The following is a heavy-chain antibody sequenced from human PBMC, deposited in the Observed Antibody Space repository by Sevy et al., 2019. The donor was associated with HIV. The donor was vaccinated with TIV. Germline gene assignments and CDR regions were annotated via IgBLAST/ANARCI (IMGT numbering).Heavy chain of an antibody. D-gene: IGHD2-2*01. CDR2: ISYDGNNK. CDR1: GFTLNNHA. J-gene: IGHJ4*02. CDR3: ARSSGPSSYYRFDY. V-gene: IGHV3-30-3*01. Sequence: GGSLRLSCAASGFTLNNHAMHWVRQAPGKGLEWAAVISYDGNNKYYADSVKGRFTISRDNSKNTLYLQIYSLRAEDTAVYYCARSSGPSSYYRFDYWGQGTLVTVSS.